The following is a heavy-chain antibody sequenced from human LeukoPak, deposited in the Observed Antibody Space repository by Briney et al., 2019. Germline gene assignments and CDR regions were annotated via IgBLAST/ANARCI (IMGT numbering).Heavy chain of an antibody. D-gene: IGHD2-2*01. CDR2: IIPILGIA. Sequence: SVKVSCKASGGTFTSYAISWVRQAPGQGLEWMGRIIPILGIANYAQKFQGRVTITADKSTSTAYMELSSLRSEDTAVYYCARDLPDCSSTSCYAVDNWFDRWGQGTLVTVSS. CDR3: ARDLPDCSSTSCYAVDNWFDR. CDR1: GGTFTSYA. V-gene: IGHV1-69*04. J-gene: IGHJ5*02.